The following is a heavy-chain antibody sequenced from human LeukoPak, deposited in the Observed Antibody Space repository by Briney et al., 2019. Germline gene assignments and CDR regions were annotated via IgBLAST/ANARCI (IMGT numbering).Heavy chain of an antibody. CDR2: ISGSDGNT. D-gene: IGHD1-14*01. CDR3: AKIINPIDS. CDR1: GFIFRSYD. V-gene: IGHV3-23*01. Sequence: GGSLRLSCAASGFIFRSYDMSWVRQAPGKGLEWVSAISGSDGNTYYGDSVKDRFTISRDNSKNTLFLQMNSLRAEDTAVYYCAKIINPIDSWGQGTLVTVSS. J-gene: IGHJ4*02.